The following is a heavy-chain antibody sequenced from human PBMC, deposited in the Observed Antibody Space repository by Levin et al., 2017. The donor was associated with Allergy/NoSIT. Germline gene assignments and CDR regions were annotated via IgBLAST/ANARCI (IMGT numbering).Heavy chain of an antibody. CDR3: ARGPVAAAAHY. Sequence: GESLKISCAASGFTFRDYYMSWIRQAPGKGLELVSYISGTSSAIIYADSVKGRFTISRDNAENSLYLQMNSLRAEDTAVYFWARGPVAAAAHYWGQGTLVTVSS. CDR2: ISGTSSAI. V-gene: IGHV3-11*05. D-gene: IGHD6-13*01. CDR1: GFTFRDYY. J-gene: IGHJ4*02.